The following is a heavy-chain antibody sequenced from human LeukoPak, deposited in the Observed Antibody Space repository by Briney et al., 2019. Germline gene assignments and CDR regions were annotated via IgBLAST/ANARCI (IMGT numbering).Heavy chain of an antibody. D-gene: IGHD1-26*01. Sequence: ASVKVSCKASGGTFSSYAISWVRQAPGQGLEWMGGIIPIFGTANYAQKFQGRVTITADESTSTAYMELSSPRSEDTAVYYCARDPYSGSYTVFDPWGQGTLVTVSS. J-gene: IGHJ5*02. CDR3: ARDPYSGSYTVFDP. CDR2: IIPIFGTA. CDR1: GGTFSSYA. V-gene: IGHV1-69*13.